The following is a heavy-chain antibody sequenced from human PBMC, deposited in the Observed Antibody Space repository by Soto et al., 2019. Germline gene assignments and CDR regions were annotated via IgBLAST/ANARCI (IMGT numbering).Heavy chain of an antibody. Sequence: GGSLRLSCAASGFTFSSYAMHWVRQAPGKGLEYVSAISSNGGSTYYANSVKGRFTISRDNSKNTLYLQMGSLRAEDMAVYYCASIAVAGTCAFDIWGQGTMVTVSS. CDR3: ASIAVAGTCAFDI. CDR2: ISSNGGST. CDR1: GFTFSSYA. J-gene: IGHJ3*02. D-gene: IGHD6-19*01. V-gene: IGHV3-64*01.